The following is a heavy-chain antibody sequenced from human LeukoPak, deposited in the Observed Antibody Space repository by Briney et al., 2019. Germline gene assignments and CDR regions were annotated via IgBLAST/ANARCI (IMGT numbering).Heavy chain of an antibody. Sequence: RRASVKVSCKASGYTFTSYDINWVRQATGQGLEWMGWMNPNSGYTGYAQKFQGRVTMTRNTSISTAYMELSSLRSEDTAVYYCARGEMATINYYYYYMDVWGKGTTVTVSS. CDR3: ARGEMATINYYYYYMDV. J-gene: IGHJ6*03. V-gene: IGHV1-8*01. D-gene: IGHD5-24*01. CDR2: MNPNSGYT. CDR1: GYTFTSYD.